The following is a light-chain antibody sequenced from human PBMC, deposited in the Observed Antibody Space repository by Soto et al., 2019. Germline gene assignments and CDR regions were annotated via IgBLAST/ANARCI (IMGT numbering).Light chain of an antibody. V-gene: IGKV1-8*01. J-gene: IGKJ1*01. Sequence: AIRMTQSPSSLSASTGDRVTITCRASQGISSYLAWYQQKPGNAPKLLIYAASTLQSGAPSRFSGSRSGTDLTLTISCLQSEDFATYYCQQYYSYPRTFGQGTKVEIK. CDR2: AAS. CDR1: QGISSY. CDR3: QQYYSYPRT.